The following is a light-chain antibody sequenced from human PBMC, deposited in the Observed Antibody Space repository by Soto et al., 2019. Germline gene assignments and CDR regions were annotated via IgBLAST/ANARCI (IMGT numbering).Light chain of an antibody. CDR1: QSVSSTY. V-gene: IGKV3-20*01. CDR3: QQYGRS. CDR2: GAS. J-gene: IGKJ1*01. Sequence: EIVLTQSPGTLSLSPGERATLSCRASQSVSSTYLAWYQQKPGQAPGLLIYGASNRATGIPDRFSGSGSGTDFTLTISRLEPEDFAVYYCQQYGRSFGQGTKVEIK.